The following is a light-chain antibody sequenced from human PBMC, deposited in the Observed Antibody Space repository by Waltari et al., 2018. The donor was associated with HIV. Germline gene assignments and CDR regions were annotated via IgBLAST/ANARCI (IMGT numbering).Light chain of an antibody. J-gene: IGLJ2*01. CDR2: EIS. V-gene: IGLV2-14*03. CDR3: TKYTSTNVLIL. CDR1: LGDLTY. Sequence: QSAPTQPASVSGSPRQSISHSCNNLGDLTYVSWYQQYPGKAPKLLIYEISNRPSGISSRFSGSKSVDTASLTISGLQADDEADYFCTKYTSTNVLILFGGGTKVTVL.